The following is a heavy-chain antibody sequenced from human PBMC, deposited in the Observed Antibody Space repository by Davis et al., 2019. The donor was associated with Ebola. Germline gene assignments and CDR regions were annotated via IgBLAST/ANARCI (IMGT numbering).Heavy chain of an antibody. CDR1: ADTFISYA. CDR3: AGMHGFGEGWPGY. D-gene: IGHD3-10*01. J-gene: IGHJ4*02. V-gene: IGHV1-69*13. CDR2: IIPIFGTT. Sequence: SVKVSCKASADTFISYAISWVRQAPGQELEWMGGIIPIFGTTNYAQKFQGRVTIIADESTSTAYMELSSLRSEDTAVYYCAGMHGFGEGWPGYWGQGTLVTVSS.